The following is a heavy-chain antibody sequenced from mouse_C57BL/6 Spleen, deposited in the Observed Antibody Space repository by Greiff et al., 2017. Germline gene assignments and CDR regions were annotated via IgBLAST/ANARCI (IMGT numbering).Heavy chain of an antibody. CDR2: IYPGDGDT. Sequence: VQLQESGPELVKPGASVKISCKASGYAFSSSWMNWVKQRPGKGLEWIGRIYPGDGDTNYNGKFKGKATLTADKSSSTAYMQLSSLTSEDSAVYFWARWIYYDYDGPHYYAMDYWGQGTSVTVSS. J-gene: IGHJ4*01. V-gene: IGHV1-82*01. CDR3: ARWIYYDYDGPHYYAMDY. D-gene: IGHD2-4*01. CDR1: GYAFSSSW.